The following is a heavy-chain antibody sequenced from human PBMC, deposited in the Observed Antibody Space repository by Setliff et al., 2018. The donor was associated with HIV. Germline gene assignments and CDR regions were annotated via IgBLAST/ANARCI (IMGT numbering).Heavy chain of an antibody. CDR3: ARGVEAVAGTSHFDY. V-gene: IGHV1-2*02. Sequence: ASVKVSCKASGYIFTGYYVHWVRRAPGQGFEWMGWINPDNGHTQYGQKFQGRLTLTRDASIRTAYMELSRLTFDDTAMYYCARGVEAVAGTSHFDYWGQGTLVTVSS. J-gene: IGHJ4*02. CDR2: INPDNGHT. CDR1: GYIFTGYY. D-gene: IGHD6-19*01.